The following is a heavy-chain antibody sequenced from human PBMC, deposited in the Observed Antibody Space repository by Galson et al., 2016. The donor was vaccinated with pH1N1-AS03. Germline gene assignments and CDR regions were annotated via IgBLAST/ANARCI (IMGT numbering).Heavy chain of an antibody. CDR2: ISGSGEGT. Sequence: SLRLSCAASGFTFSNCGMSWVRQAPGEGLEWVAGISGSGEGTYYLDSVKGRFTISRDNSKNTVYLQMNSLRVEDTAVYYCAKEGPPALLFYYAMDVWGHGTTVTVS. CDR3: AKEGPPALLFYYAMDV. D-gene: IGHD2-2*01. J-gene: IGHJ6*02. V-gene: IGHV3-23*01. CDR1: GFTFSNCG.